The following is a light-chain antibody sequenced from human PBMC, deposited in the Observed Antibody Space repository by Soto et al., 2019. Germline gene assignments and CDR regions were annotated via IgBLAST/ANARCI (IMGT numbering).Light chain of an antibody. J-gene: IGKJ2*01. Sequence: EIVLTQSPATLSLSPGERATLSCRASQSISNYLAWYQHKPGQAPRLLIYDTSNRATGIPARFSGSGSGTDFTLTISSLEPEDFAVYYCQQYNSYLYTFGQGTKLEIK. CDR2: DTS. CDR3: QQYNSYLYT. CDR1: QSISNY. V-gene: IGKV3-11*01.